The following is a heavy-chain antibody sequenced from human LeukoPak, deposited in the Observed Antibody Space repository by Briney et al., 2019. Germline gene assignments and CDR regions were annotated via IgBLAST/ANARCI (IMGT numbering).Heavy chain of an antibody. CDR1: GRSLRSYY. CDR3: ARCLSGTYYDY. Sequence: SDTLSLTCTVSGRSLRSYYWSWIRLPPGKGLEWIGDIYDSGSTNYNPSLKSRVPISVDTSTTQFSLKLSSVTAADTAVYYCARCLSGTYYDYWGQGTLVTVSS. V-gene: IGHV4-59*07. CDR2: IYDSGST. J-gene: IGHJ4*02. D-gene: IGHD1-26*01.